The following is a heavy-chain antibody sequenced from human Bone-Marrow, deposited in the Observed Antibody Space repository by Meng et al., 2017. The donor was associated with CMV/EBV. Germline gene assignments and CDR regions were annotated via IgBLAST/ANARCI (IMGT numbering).Heavy chain of an antibody. J-gene: IGHJ4*02. CDR2: ISPYSGNT. V-gene: IGHV1-18*01. CDR3: ARDSYTSSWYEY. Sequence: GESLKISCKASGYTFTSYGISWVRQAPGQGLEWMGWISPYSGNTRYAQKLQGRVTMTTDTSTSTAYMELRSLRSDDTAVYYCARDSYTSSWYEYWGQGALVTVSS. D-gene: IGHD6-13*01. CDR1: GYTFTSYG.